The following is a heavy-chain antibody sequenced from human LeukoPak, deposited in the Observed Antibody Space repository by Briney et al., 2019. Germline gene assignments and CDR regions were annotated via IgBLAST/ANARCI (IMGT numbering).Heavy chain of an antibody. CDR2: IRYDGSNE. V-gene: IGHV3-30*02. J-gene: IGHJ4*02. CDR3: AKSVPAIRGEIDY. D-gene: IGHD3-10*01. Sequence: PGGSLRLSCAASGFTFSDYGMHWVRQAPGKGLEWVAFIRYDGSNENYADSVKGRFTISRDSSKNTLYLQMNSLRAEDTAVYYCAKSVPAIRGEIDYWGQGTLVTVSS. CDR1: GFTFSDYG.